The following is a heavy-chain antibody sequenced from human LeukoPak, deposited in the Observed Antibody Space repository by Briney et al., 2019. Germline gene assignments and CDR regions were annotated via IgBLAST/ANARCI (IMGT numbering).Heavy chain of an antibody. D-gene: IGHD3-22*01. CDR2: TRSKVRKYAT. V-gene: IGHV3-72*01. Sequence: PGGSLRLSCVGSGFTLRDYHMDWVRQAPGMGLEWVGRTRSKVRKYATEYAASVKGRFTTSRDESENSVFLHLSSLTVEDTAFYYCARDGAEGDDSAFDVWGQGTMVTVSS. J-gene: IGHJ3*01. CDR1: GFTLRDYH. CDR3: ARDGAEGDDSAFDV.